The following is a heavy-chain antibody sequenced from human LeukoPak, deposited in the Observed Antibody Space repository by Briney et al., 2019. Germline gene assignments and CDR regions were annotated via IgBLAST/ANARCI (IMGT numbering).Heavy chain of an antibody. CDR1: GFTFSSYA. V-gene: IGHV3-23*01. CDR3: AKDLTHLDYYGMDV. Sequence: GVSLRLSCAASGFTFSSYAMSWVRQAPGKGLEWVSAISGSGGSTYYADSVKGRFTISRDNSKNTLYLQMNSLRAEDTAVYYCAKDLTHLDYYGMDVWGQGTTVTVSS. J-gene: IGHJ6*02. CDR2: ISGSGGST. D-gene: IGHD3-9*01.